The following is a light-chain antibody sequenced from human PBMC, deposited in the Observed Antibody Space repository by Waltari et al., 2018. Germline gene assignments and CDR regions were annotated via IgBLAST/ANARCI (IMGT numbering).Light chain of an antibody. CDR3: QQHGTLPAT. V-gene: IGKV3-20*01. J-gene: IGKJ1*01. CDR1: QTVGSSS. Sequence: EIVLTQSPGTAFLSPGERVTLSCRASQTVGSSSLAWYQQKPGQAPRLVIYRASRRATGIPDRFSGSGSGTDFSLTISRLEPEDFAVYYCQQHGTLPATFGQGTKVEIK. CDR2: RAS.